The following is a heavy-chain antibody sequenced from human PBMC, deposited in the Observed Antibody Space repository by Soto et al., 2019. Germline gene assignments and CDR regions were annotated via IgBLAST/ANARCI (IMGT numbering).Heavy chain of an antibody. D-gene: IGHD3-3*01. Sequence: GGSLRLSCSASGFTFSSYGMHWVRQAPGKGLEWVAIISYDGSDKYFADSVRGQVTISVDKSITTAYLQWSSLKASDTAMYYCARGFFRPPSTPNFDYWGLGTLVTVSS. CDR2: ISYDGSDK. V-gene: IGHV3-30*03. CDR1: GFTFSSYG. J-gene: IGHJ4*02. CDR3: ARGFFRPPSTPNFDY.